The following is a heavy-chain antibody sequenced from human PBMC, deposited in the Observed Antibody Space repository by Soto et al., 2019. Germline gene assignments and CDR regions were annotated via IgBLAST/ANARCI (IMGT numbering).Heavy chain of an antibody. CDR3: ARGQWLVPNWFDP. V-gene: IGHV4-59*01. J-gene: IGHJ5*02. Sequence: PSETLSLTCTVSGGSISSYYWIWIRQPPGKGLEWIGYIYYSGSTNYNPSLKSRVTISVDTSKNQFSLKLSSVTAADTAVYYCARGQWLVPNWFDPWGQGTLVTVSS. D-gene: IGHD6-19*01. CDR1: GGSISSYY. CDR2: IYYSGST.